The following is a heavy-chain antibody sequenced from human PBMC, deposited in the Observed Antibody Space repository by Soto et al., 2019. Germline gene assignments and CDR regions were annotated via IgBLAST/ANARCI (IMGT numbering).Heavy chain of an antibody. V-gene: IGHV3-30*18. CDR2: ISYDGSNK. D-gene: IGHD6-19*01. CDR1: GFTCSSYG. CDR3: AKWSAVAVDY. Sequence: QVKLVESGGGVVQPGRSLRLSCAASGFTCSSYGMHWVRQGPGKGLEWVAVISYDGSNKYDADSVKGRFTISRDNSKNTLYLQMNSLRAEDTAVYYCAKWSAVAVDYWGQGTLVTVSS. J-gene: IGHJ4*02.